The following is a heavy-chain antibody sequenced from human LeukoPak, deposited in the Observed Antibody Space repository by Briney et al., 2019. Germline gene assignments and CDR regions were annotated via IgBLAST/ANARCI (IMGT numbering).Heavy chain of an antibody. CDR2: ISVYNGKT. CDR3: ARGAGDGYNYDFDY. D-gene: IGHD5-24*01. J-gene: IGHJ4*02. Sequence: ASVTVSCTASGYTFSNYGINWVRQAPGQGLEWMGWISVYNGKTNFVQKLQGRVTMTTDTSTSTAYMELRSLRSDGTAVYYCARGAGDGYNYDFDYWGQGTLVTVSS. V-gene: IGHV1-18*01. CDR1: GYTFSNYG.